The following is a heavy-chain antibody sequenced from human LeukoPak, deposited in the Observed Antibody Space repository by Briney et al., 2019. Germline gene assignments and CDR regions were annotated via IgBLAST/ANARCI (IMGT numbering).Heavy chain of an antibody. V-gene: IGHV3-7*03. J-gene: IGHJ4*02. Sequence: GGSLRLSCAASGFTFSSYWMSWVRQAPGKGLEWVANINRDGGEKYYVDSVKGRFTISRDNAKNSLYLQMNSLRADDTAVYYCVKDSPPRYSGSPPAYWGQGTLVTVSS. D-gene: IGHD1-26*01. CDR1: GFTFSSYW. CDR3: VKDSPPRYSGSPPAY. CDR2: INRDGGEK.